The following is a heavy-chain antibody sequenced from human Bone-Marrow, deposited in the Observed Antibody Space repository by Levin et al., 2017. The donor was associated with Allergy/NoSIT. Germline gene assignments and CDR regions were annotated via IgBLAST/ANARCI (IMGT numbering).Heavy chain of an antibody. Sequence: GESLKISCAASGFTFSSYAMSWVRQAPGKGLEWVSAISGSGGSTYYADSVKGRFTISRDNSKNTLYLQMNSLRAEDTAVYYCAKDLYNWNDPGSFDYWGQGTLVTVSS. CDR3: AKDLYNWNDPGSFDY. CDR1: GFTFSSYA. J-gene: IGHJ4*02. CDR2: ISGSGGST. D-gene: IGHD1-20*01. V-gene: IGHV3-23*01.